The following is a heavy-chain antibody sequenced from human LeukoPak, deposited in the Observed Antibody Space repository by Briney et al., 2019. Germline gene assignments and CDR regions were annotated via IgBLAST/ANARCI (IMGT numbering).Heavy chain of an antibody. V-gene: IGHV4-4*07. CDR2: IYTTGTT. D-gene: IGHD1-26*01. J-gene: IGHJ4*02. CDR3: GRQGYTASYYFVDY. CDR1: GGSINSYY. Sequence: PSETLSLTCSVSGGSINSYYWGWVRQPARKWLEWMGRIYTTGTTNYSPSLRSRLTMSVDTSKNQFSLKLRSVTAADTAVYYCGRQGYTASYYFVDYWSQGTLVTVSS.